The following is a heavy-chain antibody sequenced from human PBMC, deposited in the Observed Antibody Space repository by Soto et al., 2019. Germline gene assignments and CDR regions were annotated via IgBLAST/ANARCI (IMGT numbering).Heavy chain of an antibody. CDR1: GFTFSGYS. J-gene: IGHJ4*02. Sequence: EVQLVESGGGLVQPGGSLRLSCAASGFTFSGYSMNWVRQAPVKGLEWVSYISSGSSAIYYADSVKGRFTISRDNAKNSLHLQMNSLRAEDTAVYYCARDGRLTYYDFWSCYFDYWGQGTLVTVSS. D-gene: IGHD3-3*01. V-gene: IGHV3-48*01. CDR2: ISSGSSAI. CDR3: ARDGRLTYYDFWSCYFDY.